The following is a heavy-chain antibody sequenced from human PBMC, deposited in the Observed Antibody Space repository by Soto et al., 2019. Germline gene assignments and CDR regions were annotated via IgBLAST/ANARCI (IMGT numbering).Heavy chain of an antibody. Sequence: QVQLVQSGAEVKKPGSSVKVSCKASGGTFSSYAISWVRQAPGRGLEWMGGIIPIFGTANNAQKFQGRVTTTADESTSRAYMELSSLRSEDTAVYYCARGGIVATIIDWFDSWRQGSMVTVSS. CDR2: IIPIFGTA. CDR1: GGTFSSYA. V-gene: IGHV1-69*01. CDR3: ARGGIVATIIDWFDS. J-gene: IGHJ5*02. D-gene: IGHD5-12*01.